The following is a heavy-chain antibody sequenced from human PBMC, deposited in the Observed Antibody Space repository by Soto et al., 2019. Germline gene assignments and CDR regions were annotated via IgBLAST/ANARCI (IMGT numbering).Heavy chain of an antibody. J-gene: IGHJ6*02. Sequence: GGSLRLSCAASGFTFSSYAMSWVRQAPGKGLEWVSAISGSGGSTYYADSVKGRFTISRDNSKNTLYLQMNSLRAEDTAVYYCAKDQWYSNLNYYYYYGMDVWGQGTTVTVSS. V-gene: IGHV3-23*01. CDR3: AKDQWYSNLNYYYYYGMDV. CDR1: GFTFSSYA. CDR2: ISGSGGST. D-gene: IGHD6-13*01.